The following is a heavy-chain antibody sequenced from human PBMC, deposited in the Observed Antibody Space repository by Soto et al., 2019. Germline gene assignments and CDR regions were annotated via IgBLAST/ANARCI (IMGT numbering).Heavy chain of an antibody. CDR3: AKDMENGYNPYYYYGMDV. J-gene: IGHJ6*02. D-gene: IGHD3-10*01. Sequence: GQLLESGGGLVQPGGSLRLSCAASGFTFSNFAMTWVRQAPGKGLEWVSSAGGGDDTYYADSVKGRFIISRDNAKNSLYLQMNTLRAEDTALYYCAKDMENGYNPYYYYGMDVWGQGTTVTVSS. CDR2: AGGGDDT. V-gene: IGHV3-23*01. CDR1: GFTFSNFA.